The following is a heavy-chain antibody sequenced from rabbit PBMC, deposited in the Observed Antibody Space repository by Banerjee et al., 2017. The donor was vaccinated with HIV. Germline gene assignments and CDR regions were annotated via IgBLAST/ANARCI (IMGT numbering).Heavy chain of an antibody. D-gene: IGHD4-1*01. V-gene: IGHV1S40*01. CDR1: GFDLSSNA. Sequence: QSLEESGGDLVKPGASLTLTCKASGFDLSSNAMCWVRQAPGKGLEWIACIHAGSSGSTWYASWAKGRFTISKTSSTTVTLQMTSLTAADTATYFCARDLAGVIGWNFNLWGPGTLVTVS. J-gene: IGHJ4*01. CDR2: IHAGSSGST. CDR3: ARDLAGVIGWNFNL.